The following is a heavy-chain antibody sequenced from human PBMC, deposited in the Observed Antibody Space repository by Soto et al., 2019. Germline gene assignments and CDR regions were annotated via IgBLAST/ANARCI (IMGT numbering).Heavy chain of an antibody. CDR3: ARDAIPWRDYYMDV. CDR2: IKQDGSEK. V-gene: IGHV3-7*01. J-gene: IGHJ6*03. Sequence: EVQLVESGGGLVQPGGSLRLSCAASGFTFSSYWMSWVRQAPGKGLEWVANIKQDGSEKYYVDSVKGRFTISRDNAKNSLYLQMNSLRAEDKAVYYCARDAIPWRDYYMDVWGKGTTVTVSS. CDR1: GFTFSSYW. D-gene: IGHD2-21*01.